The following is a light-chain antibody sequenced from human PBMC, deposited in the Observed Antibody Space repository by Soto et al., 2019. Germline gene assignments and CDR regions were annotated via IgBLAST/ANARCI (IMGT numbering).Light chain of an antibody. Sequence: QFGRAQPASVSGSAGQAINNSRTGTSSDVGGYNYISWYQQHPGKAPKLMIYDVSNRPSGVSNRFSGSKSGNTASLTISGLQAEDEADYYCSSYTSSSTLLYVFGTGTKVTVL. CDR3: SSYTSSSTLLYV. CDR1: SSDVGGYNY. CDR2: DVS. V-gene: IGLV2-14*01. J-gene: IGLJ1*01.